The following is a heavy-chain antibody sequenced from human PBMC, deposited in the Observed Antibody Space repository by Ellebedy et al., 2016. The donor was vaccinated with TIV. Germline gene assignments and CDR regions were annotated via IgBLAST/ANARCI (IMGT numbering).Heavy chain of an antibody. D-gene: IGHD4-17*01. CDR2: INQDATKT. Sequence: GESLKISCAASGFSFRSYWTTWVRQAPGKGLEWVANINQDATKTFYVDSVEGRFTISRDNARNSLFLQMNSLRAEDTAVYYCATDGSYGDYLSPAHASVMWGQGTLVSVSS. V-gene: IGHV3-7*01. CDR3: ATDGSYGDYLSPAHASVM. J-gene: IGHJ3*02. CDR1: GFSFRSYW.